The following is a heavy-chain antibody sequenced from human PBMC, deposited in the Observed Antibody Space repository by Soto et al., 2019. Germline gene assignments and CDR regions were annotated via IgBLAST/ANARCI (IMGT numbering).Heavy chain of an antibody. CDR2: MYHSGST. J-gene: IGHJ4*02. Sequence: SETLSLTCAVSGGSISSDYCWTCVRQPPGKGLEWIAEMYHSGSTNYNPSLKSRVTISVDKSKNQISLKLSSVTAADTAVYYCARVLSSGWSRFDYWGQGTLVTVSS. CDR1: GGSISSDYC. V-gene: IGHV4-4*02. D-gene: IGHD6-19*01. CDR3: ARVLSSGWSRFDY.